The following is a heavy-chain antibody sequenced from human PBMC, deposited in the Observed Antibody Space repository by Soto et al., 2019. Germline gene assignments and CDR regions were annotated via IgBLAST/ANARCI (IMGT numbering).Heavy chain of an antibody. D-gene: IGHD4-17*01. CDR3: ARDRRVYGDGPWDY. CDR1: GYTFTRYT. Sequence: ASVKVSCKASGYTFTRYTMNWVRQAPGQRLEWMGWINPDNGNTKSSQKFQDRVIITRDTSASTAYMDLSSLRSEDTAVYYCARDRRVYGDGPWDYWGQGTLVTVSS. CDR2: INPDNGNT. J-gene: IGHJ4*02. V-gene: IGHV1-3*01.